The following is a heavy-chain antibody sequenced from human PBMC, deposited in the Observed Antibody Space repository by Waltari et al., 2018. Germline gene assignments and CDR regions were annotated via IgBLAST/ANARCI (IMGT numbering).Heavy chain of an antibody. Sequence: QVQLVQSGAEVKKPGASVKVSCKASGYTFTGYYMHWVRQAPGQGLEWMGWINPNSGGTNYAQKFQGRVTMTRDTSISTAYMELSRLRSDDTAVYYCASDRYSSSWMRAAEYFQHWGQGTLVTVSS. CDR3: ASDRYSSSWMRAAEYFQH. J-gene: IGHJ1*01. CDR2: INPNSGGT. D-gene: IGHD6-13*01. CDR1: GYTFTGYY. V-gene: IGHV1-2*02.